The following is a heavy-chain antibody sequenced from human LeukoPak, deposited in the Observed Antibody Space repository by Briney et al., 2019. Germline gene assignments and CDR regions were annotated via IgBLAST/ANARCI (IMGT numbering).Heavy chain of an antibody. CDR2: STGSGGTT. D-gene: IGHD4-11*01. J-gene: IGHJ4*02. CDR1: GFTFSSYA. CDR3: ARDQGYSSVFDY. V-gene: IGHV3-23*01. Sequence: GGSLRLSCAASGFTFSSYAMTWVRQAPGRGLEWVSASTGSGGTTYYADSVKGRFTISRDNAKNSLYLQMNSLRAEDTAVYYCARDQGYSSVFDYWGQGTLVTVSS.